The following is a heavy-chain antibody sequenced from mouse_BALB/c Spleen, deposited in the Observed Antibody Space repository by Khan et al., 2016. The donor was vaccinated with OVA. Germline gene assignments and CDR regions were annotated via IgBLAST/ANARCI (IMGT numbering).Heavy chain of an antibody. CDR1: GYSITSGYG. CDR3: ARTARIKY. Sequence: VQLKESGPGLVKPSQSLSLTCTVTGYSITSGYGWNWIRQFPGNKLEWTGYISYSGSTNYNPSLKSRISITRDTSKNQFFLQLNSVTIEDTATYYCARTARIKYWGQGTTLTVSS. J-gene: IGHJ2*01. V-gene: IGHV3-2*02. CDR2: ISYSGST. D-gene: IGHD1-2*01.